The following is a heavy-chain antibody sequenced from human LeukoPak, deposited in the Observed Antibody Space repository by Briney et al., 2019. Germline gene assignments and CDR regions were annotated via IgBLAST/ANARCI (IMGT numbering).Heavy chain of an antibody. Sequence: PSETLSLICTVSGGSISSYYWSWIRQPPGKGLEWIGYIYCSGSTNYKSSLKSRVTISVDTSKNQFSLKLSSVTAADTAVYYCARDGGYYYGSGSYPYYYYYYYMDVWGKGTTVTISS. CDR3: ARDGGYYYGSGSYPYYYYYYYMDV. CDR1: GGSISSYY. J-gene: IGHJ6*03. CDR2: IYCSGST. D-gene: IGHD3-10*01. V-gene: IGHV4-59*12.